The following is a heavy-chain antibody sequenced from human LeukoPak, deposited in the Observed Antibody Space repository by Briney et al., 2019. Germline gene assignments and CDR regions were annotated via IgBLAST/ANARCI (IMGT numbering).Heavy chain of an antibody. D-gene: IGHD5-12*01. CDR2: IRDDEVNE. V-gene: IGHV3-30*02. CDR3: AKDGRTGYPFDY. CDR1: GFTFSPFG. Sequence: TGGSLRLSCAASGFTFSPFGIHWVRQAPGKVLEWVAFIRDDEVNEYYADSVKGRFTISRDKSKNTYLQMNSLRIEDTAVYFCAKDGRTGYPFDYWGRGTLVTVSS. J-gene: IGHJ4*02.